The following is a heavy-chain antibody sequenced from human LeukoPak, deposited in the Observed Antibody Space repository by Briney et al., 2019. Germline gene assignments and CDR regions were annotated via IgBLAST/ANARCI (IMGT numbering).Heavy chain of an antibody. CDR3: AKASAYYDTSGYKYYFDF. Sequence: PGGSLRLSCAASEFTFSSYAMSWVRQAPGRGLEWVSAISGGGGSTFYADSVKGRFTISRENSKNTLSLQMDSLRAEDAAVYYCAKASAYYDTSGYKYYFDFWGQGTLVTVSS. D-gene: IGHD3-22*01. J-gene: IGHJ4*02. CDR2: ISGGGGST. V-gene: IGHV3-23*01. CDR1: EFTFSSYA.